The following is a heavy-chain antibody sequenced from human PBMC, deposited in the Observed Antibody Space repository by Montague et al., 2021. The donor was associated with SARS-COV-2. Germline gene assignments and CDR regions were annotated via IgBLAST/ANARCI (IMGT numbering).Heavy chain of an antibody. D-gene: IGHD1-26*01. Sequence: SETLSLTCAVYGGSFSGYYWSWIRQTPGKGLEWIGEINHSGSTKYNPSLKSRVSMSADKSWNQFSLRLTSVTAADTAVYYCARRGCGRSDLAYWGQGALVTGSS. CDR1: GGSFSGYY. CDR3: ARRGCGRSDLAY. V-gene: IGHV4-34*01. CDR2: INHSGST. J-gene: IGHJ4*01.